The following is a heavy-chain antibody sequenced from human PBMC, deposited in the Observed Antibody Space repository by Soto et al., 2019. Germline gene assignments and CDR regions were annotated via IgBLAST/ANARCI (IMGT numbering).Heavy chain of an antibody. Sequence: SETLSLTCTVSGGSINSGDCYWSWIRQHPGKGLEWIGYIYYSGITFYSPSLKSRVTISVDTSKNQLSLNLSSVTAADTAVYYCARVIKEQMSGRSGSYRYDMDVWRKGTTVTVSS. CDR3: ARVIKEQMSGRSGSYRYDMDV. CDR2: IYYSGIT. D-gene: IGHD3-10*01. V-gene: IGHV4-31*03. J-gene: IGHJ6*03. CDR1: GGSINSGDCY.